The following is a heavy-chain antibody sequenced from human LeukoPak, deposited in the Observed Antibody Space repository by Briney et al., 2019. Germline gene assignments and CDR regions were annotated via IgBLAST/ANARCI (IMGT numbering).Heavy chain of an antibody. Sequence: ATVKVSCKASGYTFTSYYMHWMRQAPGQGLEWMGIINPSGGSTNYAQKFQCRVTMTRDTSTSTVYMDLSSLRSEDTAVYYCAVGPADMGDWFDPWGQGTLVTVSS. CDR3: AVGPADMGDWFDP. CDR1: GYTFTSYY. CDR2: INPSGGST. V-gene: IGHV1-46*01. J-gene: IGHJ5*02. D-gene: IGHD2-2*01.